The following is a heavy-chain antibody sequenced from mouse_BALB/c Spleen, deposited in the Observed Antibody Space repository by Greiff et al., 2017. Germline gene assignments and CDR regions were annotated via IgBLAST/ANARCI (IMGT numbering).Heavy chain of an antibody. V-gene: IGHV1-69*02. Sequence: VQLQQPGAELVRPGASVKLSCKASGYTFTSYWINWVKQRPGQGLEWIGNIYPSDSYTNYNQKFKDKATLTVDKSSSTAYMQLSSPTSEDSAVYYCTRSGSSYAAWCAYWGQGTLVTVSA. CDR2: IYPSDSYT. CDR1: GYTFTSYW. CDR3: TRSGSSYAAWCAY. D-gene: IGHD1-1*01. J-gene: IGHJ3*01.